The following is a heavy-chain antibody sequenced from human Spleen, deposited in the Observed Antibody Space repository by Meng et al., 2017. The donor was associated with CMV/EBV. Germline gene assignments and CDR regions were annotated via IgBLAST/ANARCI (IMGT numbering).Heavy chain of an antibody. V-gene: IGHV3-23*01. CDR3: ARGYSSSLKIDY. J-gene: IGHJ4*02. Sequence: CAASGFPFSRYAMSWVRQAPGKGLEWVSAISGSGGSIYYADSVKGRFTISRDNAKNSLYLQMNSLRAEDTAVYYCARGYSSSLKIDYWGQGTLVTVSS. CDR1: GFPFSRYA. D-gene: IGHD6-6*01. CDR2: ISGSGGSI.